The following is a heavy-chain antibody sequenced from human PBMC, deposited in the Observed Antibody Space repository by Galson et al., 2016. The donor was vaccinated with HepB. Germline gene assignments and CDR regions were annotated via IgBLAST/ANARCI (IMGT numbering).Heavy chain of an antibody. D-gene: IGHD6-19*01. Sequence: SLRLSCAASGFTFSSYSMAWIRQPPGKGLEWVSSISSSSSYIHYADSVRGRFIISRDITKNSLYLQMNSLRVEDTAVYYCARGWDTSGWNIGYWGQGTLVTVSP. V-gene: IGHV3-21*01. J-gene: IGHJ4*02. CDR3: ARGWDTSGWNIGY. CDR1: GFTFSSYS. CDR2: ISSSSSYI.